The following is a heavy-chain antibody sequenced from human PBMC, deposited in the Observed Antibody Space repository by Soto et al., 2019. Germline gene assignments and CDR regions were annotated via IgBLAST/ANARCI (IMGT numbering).Heavy chain of an antibody. Sequence: QVQLQESGPGLVKPSQTLSLTCTVSGGSISSGGYYWSWIRQHPGKGLEWIGYIYYSGSTYYNPSLQSRVTISVDTSKNQFSLKLSAVTAADTAVYYCAREGVGGSVSSTDWGQGTLVTVSS. D-gene: IGHD1-26*01. CDR3: AREGVGGSVSSTD. V-gene: IGHV4-31*03. CDR2: IYYSGST. J-gene: IGHJ4*02. CDR1: GGSISSGGYY.